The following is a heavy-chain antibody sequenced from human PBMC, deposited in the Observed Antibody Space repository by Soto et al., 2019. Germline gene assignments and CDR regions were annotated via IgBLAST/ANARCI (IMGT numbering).Heavy chain of an antibody. CDR3: ARDYYDSSGYYYRLYYYYGMDV. V-gene: IGHV1-46*01. CDR2: INPSGGST. J-gene: IGHJ6*02. CDR1: GYTFTSYY. D-gene: IGHD3-22*01. Sequence: ASVKVSCKAPGYTFTSYYMHWVRQAPGQGLEWMGIINPSGGSTSYAQKFQGRVTMTRDTSTSTVYMELSSLRSEDTAVYYCARDYYDSSGYYYRLYYYYGMDVWGQGTTVTVSS.